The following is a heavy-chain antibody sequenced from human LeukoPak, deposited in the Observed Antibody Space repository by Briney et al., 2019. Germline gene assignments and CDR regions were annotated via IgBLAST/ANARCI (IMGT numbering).Heavy chain of an antibody. Sequence: GGSLRLSCAASGFTFSNYAMSWVRQAPGKGLEWVSVISGGGGNTYYADSVKGRFTISRDNPKNTLYLQVNSLRAEDTAVYYCTRQHCSGGSCSYVDYWGQGTLVTVSS. J-gene: IGHJ4*02. CDR3: TRQHCSGGSCSYVDY. CDR1: GFTFSNYA. CDR2: ISGGGGNT. D-gene: IGHD2-15*01. V-gene: IGHV3-23*01.